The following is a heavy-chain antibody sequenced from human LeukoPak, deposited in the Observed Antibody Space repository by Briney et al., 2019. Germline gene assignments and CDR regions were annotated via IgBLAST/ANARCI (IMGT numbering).Heavy chain of an antibody. D-gene: IGHD5-18*01. CDR3: AKDLFSYGPFDY. V-gene: IGHV3-7*01. CDR1: GFTFSGYW. J-gene: IGHJ4*02. Sequence: GGSLRLSCAASGFTFSGYWMTWVRQAPGKGLEWVANIKQDGSEKYYVDSVKGRFTISRDNSKNTLYLQMNSLRAEDTAVYYCAKDLFSYGPFDYWGQGTLVTVSS. CDR2: IKQDGSEK.